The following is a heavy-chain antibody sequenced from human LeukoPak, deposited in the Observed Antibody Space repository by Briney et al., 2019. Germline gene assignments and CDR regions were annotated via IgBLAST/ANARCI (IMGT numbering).Heavy chain of an antibody. Sequence: GGSLRLSCKVSGFTFTTYGMNWIRQAPGKGLEWLSFIGTANEKSYADSEKGRFTISRDNADNSLYLQMSSLTAEDTAVYYCARDPNGNPDFDYWGQGTLVTVSS. J-gene: IGHJ4*02. V-gene: IGHV3-48*01. D-gene: IGHD2-8*01. CDR3: ARDPNGNPDFDY. CDR1: GFTFTTYG. CDR2: IGTANEK.